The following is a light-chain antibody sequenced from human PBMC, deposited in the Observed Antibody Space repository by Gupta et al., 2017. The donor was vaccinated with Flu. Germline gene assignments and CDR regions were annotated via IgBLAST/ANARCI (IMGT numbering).Light chain of an antibody. CDR2: KAS. CDR1: QSISNW. Sequence: DIQVTQSPSTLSASVGDRVTITCRTSQSISNWLAWFQQKPGKAPKLLIYKASSLESGVPSRFSGSGSGTEFTLTISRLQPDDVATYYCQQYNSYGAFGQGTRVEVK. CDR3: QQYNSYGA. J-gene: IGKJ1*01. V-gene: IGKV1-5*03.